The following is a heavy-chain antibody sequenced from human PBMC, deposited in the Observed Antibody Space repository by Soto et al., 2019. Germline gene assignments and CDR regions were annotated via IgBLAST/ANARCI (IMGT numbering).Heavy chain of an antibody. V-gene: IGHV3-30-3*02. Sequence: GGSLRLSCAASGFTFSSYAMHWVRQAPGKGLEWVAVISYDGSNKYYADSVKGRFTISRDNSKNTLYLQMNGLRAEDTAVYYCANDYYDSSGYYSSYYYYGMDVWGQGTTVTVSS. CDR2: ISYDGSNK. J-gene: IGHJ6*02. CDR1: GFTFSSYA. D-gene: IGHD3-22*01. CDR3: ANDYYDSSGYYSSYYYYGMDV.